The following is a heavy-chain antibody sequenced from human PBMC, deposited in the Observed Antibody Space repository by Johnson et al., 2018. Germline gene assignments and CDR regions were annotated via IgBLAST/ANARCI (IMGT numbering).Heavy chain of an antibody. J-gene: IGHJ6*02. CDR3: ARGQDSSGYYYYYYYGMDV. Sequence: VQLVETGGGVVQPGRSLRLSCAASGFTFSSYGMHWVRQAPGKGLEWVAVISYDGSNKYYADSVKGRFTISRDNSKNTLYLQMNSLRAEDTAVYYCARGQDSSGYYYYYYYGMDVWGQGTTVTVSS. CDR2: ISYDGSNK. D-gene: IGHD3-22*01. CDR1: GFTFSSYG. V-gene: IGHV3-30*03.